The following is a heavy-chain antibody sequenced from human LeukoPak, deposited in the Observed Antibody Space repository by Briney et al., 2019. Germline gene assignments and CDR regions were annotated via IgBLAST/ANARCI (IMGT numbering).Heavy chain of an antibody. CDR1: GGSFSGYY. J-gene: IGHJ4*02. D-gene: IGHD6-6*01. V-gene: IGHV4-34*01. CDR2: INHSGST. CDR3: ARGLRVAARPDYFDY. Sequence: PSETLSLTCAVYGGSFSGYYWSWIRQPPGKGLEWIGEINHSGSTNYNPSLKSRVTISVDTSKNQFSPKLSSMTAADTAVYYCARGLRVAARPDYFDYWGQGTLVTVSS.